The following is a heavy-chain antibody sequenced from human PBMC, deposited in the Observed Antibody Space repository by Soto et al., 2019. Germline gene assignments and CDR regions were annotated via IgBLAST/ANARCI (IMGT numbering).Heavy chain of an antibody. V-gene: IGHV4-59*01. Sequence: SETLSLTCTVSGGSISSYFYIWVRQPPGKGLEWIGSVYYTGTTNYNPSLKSRVTISVDTSKTQFSLNLRSVTAADTAVYYCARDLAAAPRAFDYWGRGTLVTVSS. CDR3: ARDLAAAPRAFDY. CDR1: GGSISSYF. J-gene: IGHJ4*02. D-gene: IGHD6-13*01. CDR2: VYYTGTT.